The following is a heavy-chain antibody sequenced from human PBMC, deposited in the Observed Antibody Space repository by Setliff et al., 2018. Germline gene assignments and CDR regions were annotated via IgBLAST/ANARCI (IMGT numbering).Heavy chain of an antibody. CDR2: INPDGSEK. J-gene: IGHJ4*02. V-gene: IGHV3-7*01. CDR3: FGAGTCSY. Sequence: GGSLRLSCGASGFTYNNAWVSWVRQAPGKGLEWLASINPDGSEKYYVDSVKGRFTISRDNAKNSLSLQMNSLRTEDTAVYYCFGAGTCSYWGQGTQVTVSS. CDR1: GFTYNNAW. D-gene: IGHD3-10*01.